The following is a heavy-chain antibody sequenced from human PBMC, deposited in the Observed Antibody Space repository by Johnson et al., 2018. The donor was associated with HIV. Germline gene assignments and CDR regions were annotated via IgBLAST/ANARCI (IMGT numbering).Heavy chain of an antibody. Sequence: VQLVESGGGVVRPGGSLRLSCAASGFTFDYYDMTWVRQVPGKGLVWACNVNWNGGTTAYADSVKGRFTISRDNAKNSLYLQMNSLRAEDTALYYCTRPWNYCSGDNCYFAFDIWGQGTVVTVSS. J-gene: IGHJ3*02. CDR2: VNWNGGTT. CDR3: TRPWNYCSGDNCYFAFDI. CDR1: GFTFDYYD. V-gene: IGHV3-20*04. D-gene: IGHD2-15*01.